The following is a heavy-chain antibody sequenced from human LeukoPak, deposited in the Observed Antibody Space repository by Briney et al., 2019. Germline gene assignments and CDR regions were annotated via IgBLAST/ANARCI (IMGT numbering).Heavy chain of an antibody. CDR1: GFTFSTYT. V-gene: IGHV3-23*01. D-gene: IGHD2-21*01. Sequence: GGSLRLSCVGSGFTFSTYTMNWVRQAPGKGLEWVSTISGSSSNTYYAESVKGRFTISRDNSKNTVFLQMNSLRAEDTAIYYCAKDPLGVVDAFDLWGQGTVVTVSS. CDR3: AKDPLGVVDAFDL. J-gene: IGHJ3*01. CDR2: ISGSSSNT.